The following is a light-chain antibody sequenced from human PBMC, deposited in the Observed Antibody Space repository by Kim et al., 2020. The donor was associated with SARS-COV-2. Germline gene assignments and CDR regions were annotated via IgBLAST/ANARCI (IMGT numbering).Light chain of an antibody. J-gene: IGKJ4*01. CDR3: QHYNNWPLT. Sequence: VSPGESAPLSCRASQSVSSHLAWYQQKPGQAPRLLIYGASTRATGIPDRFSGSGSGTDFTLTISSLQSEDFAIYYCQHYNNWPLTFGGGTKVDIK. V-gene: IGKV3D-15*01. CDR2: GAS. CDR1: QSVSSH.